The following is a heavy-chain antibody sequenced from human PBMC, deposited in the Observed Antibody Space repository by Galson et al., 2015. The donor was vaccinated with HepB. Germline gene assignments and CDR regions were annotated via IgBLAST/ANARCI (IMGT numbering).Heavy chain of an antibody. CDR3: ARDRIQHDYGSGSYFNYYYYYGMDV. Sequence: SLRLSCAASGFTFSSYAMHWVRQAPGKGLEWVAVISYDGSNKYYADSVKGRFTISRDNSKNTLYLQMNSPRAEDTAVYYCARDRIQHDYGSGSYFNYYYYYGMDVWGQGTTVTVSS. V-gene: IGHV3-30*04. J-gene: IGHJ6*02. CDR2: ISYDGSNK. D-gene: IGHD3-10*01. CDR1: GFTFSSYA.